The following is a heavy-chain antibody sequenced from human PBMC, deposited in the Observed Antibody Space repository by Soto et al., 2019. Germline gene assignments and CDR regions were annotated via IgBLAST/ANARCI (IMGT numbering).Heavy chain of an antibody. J-gene: IGHJ3*02. CDR3: ARDGSAAFDI. CDR2: IWYDGSNK. Sequence: QVQLVESGGGVVQPGRSLRLSCAASGFTFSSYGMHWVRQAPGKGLEWVAVIWYDGSNKYYADSVKGRFTISRDNSKNTLYVQMNSLRAEDTAVYYCARDGSAAFDIWGQGTMVTVSS. V-gene: IGHV3-33*01. CDR1: GFTFSSYG.